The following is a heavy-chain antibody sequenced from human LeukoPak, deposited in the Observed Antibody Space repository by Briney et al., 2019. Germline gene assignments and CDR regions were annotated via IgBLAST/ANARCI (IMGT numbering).Heavy chain of an antibody. J-gene: IGHJ6*02. CDR3: ARDYMVEAPGYYYYSGMDV. CDR2: INYSGST. Sequence: PSETLSLTCTVSGGSMSSYYWSWIRQPPGKGLEWIGYINYSGSTNYNPSLKSRVTISVDTSKNQFSLKLNSVTAADTAVYYCARDYMVEAPGYYYYSGMDVWGQGTTVTVSS. V-gene: IGHV4-59*01. D-gene: IGHD2-15*01. CDR1: GGSMSSYY.